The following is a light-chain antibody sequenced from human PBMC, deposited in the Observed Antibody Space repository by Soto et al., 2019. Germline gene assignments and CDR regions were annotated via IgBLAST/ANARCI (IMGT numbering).Light chain of an antibody. CDR1: SSDVGGYNY. CDR3: SLYTSSSTVV. V-gene: IGLV2-14*01. J-gene: IGLJ3*02. CDR2: DVS. Sequence: QSALTQSASVSGSPGQSITISCTGTSSDVGGYNYVSWYQQLPGKAPKLMIYDVSNRPSGVSNRFSGSKSGNTASLMISGLQAEDEADYYCSLYTSSSTVVFGGGTKLTVL.